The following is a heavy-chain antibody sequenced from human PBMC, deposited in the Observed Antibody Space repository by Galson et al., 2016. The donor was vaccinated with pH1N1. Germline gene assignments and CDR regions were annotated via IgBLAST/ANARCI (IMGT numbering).Heavy chain of an antibody. Sequence: SVKVSCKASTFTFTKYYIHWVRQAPGQGLQWMGIINPRDGGTISAQRWEDRLIMTRDMSTTTVYLELSSLRSDDTAMYYCAQYSSASEDLAWGQGTLVTVSS. V-gene: IGHV1-46*04. J-gene: IGHJ4*02. D-gene: IGHD6-19*01. CDR2: INPRDGGT. CDR1: TFTFTKYY. CDR3: AQYSSASEDLA.